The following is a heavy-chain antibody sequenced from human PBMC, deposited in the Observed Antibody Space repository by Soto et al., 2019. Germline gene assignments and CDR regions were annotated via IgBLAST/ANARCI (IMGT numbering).Heavy chain of an antibody. J-gene: IGHJ4*02. Sequence: SETLSLTCTVSGGSISGYYWSWIRQPPGKGLEWIGYIYYSGSTNYNPSLKSRVTISVDTSKNQFSLKLSSVTAADTAVYYCARAKWELLDYWGQGTLVTVSS. D-gene: IGHD1-26*01. CDR2: IYYSGST. V-gene: IGHV4-59*01. CDR3: ARAKWELLDY. CDR1: GGSISGYY.